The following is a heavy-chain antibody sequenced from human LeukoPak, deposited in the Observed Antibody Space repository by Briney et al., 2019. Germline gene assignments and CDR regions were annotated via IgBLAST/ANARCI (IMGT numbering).Heavy chain of an antibody. CDR1: GFPVSSNY. CDR3: ARALGWWYTRHYYYYMDV. CDR2: IYSGGST. D-gene: IGHD2-15*01. Sequence: PGGSLRLSCAASGFPVSSNYMSGGRQAPGKGLEGVSVIYSGGSTYYADSVQGRFTISRDNSKNKLYLQMKSLRAEATAVYYCARALGWWYTRHYYYYMDVWGKGTTVTVSS. J-gene: IGHJ6*03. V-gene: IGHV3-53*01.